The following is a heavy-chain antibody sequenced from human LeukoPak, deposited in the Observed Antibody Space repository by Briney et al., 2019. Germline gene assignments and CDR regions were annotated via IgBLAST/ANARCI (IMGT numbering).Heavy chain of an antibody. V-gene: IGHV3-21*01. Sequence: GGPLRLSCAASGFTFSSYSMNWVRQAPGKGLEWVSSISSSSSYIYYADSVKGRFTISRDNAKNSLYLQMNSLRAEDTAVYYCARVFDDSSGWYGSYDYWGQGTLVTVSS. D-gene: IGHD6-19*01. CDR2: ISSSSSYI. CDR3: ARVFDDSSGWYGSYDY. CDR1: GFTFSSYS. J-gene: IGHJ4*02.